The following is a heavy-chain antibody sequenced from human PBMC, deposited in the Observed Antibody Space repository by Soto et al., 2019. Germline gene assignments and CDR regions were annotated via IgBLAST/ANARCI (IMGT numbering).Heavy chain of an antibody. Sequence: QVQLQESGPGLVKPSETLSLTCTVSGGSVSSGSYYWSWIRQPPGKGLEWIGCVYYSGSTTYNPSLKSRVTSSIDTSKNQYSLKLSSVAAADTAVYYCARGRSRPDFWGQGTLVTVSS. CDR2: VYYSGST. CDR1: GGSVSSGSYY. CDR3: ARGRSRPDF. V-gene: IGHV4-61*01. J-gene: IGHJ4*02. D-gene: IGHD3-16*02.